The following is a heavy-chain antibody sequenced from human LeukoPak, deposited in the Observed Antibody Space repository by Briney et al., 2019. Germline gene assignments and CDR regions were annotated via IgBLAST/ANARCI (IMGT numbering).Heavy chain of an antibody. CDR3: ARQLAEWLYAFDI. J-gene: IGHJ3*02. Sequence: SETLSLTCTVSGGSISSSSYYWGWIRQPPGKGLEWIGSIYYSGSTYYNPSLKSRVTISVDTSKNQFSLKLSSVTAADTAVYYCARQLAEWLYAFDIWGQGTMVTVSS. CDR1: GGSISSSSYY. CDR2: IYYSGST. D-gene: IGHD3-3*01. V-gene: IGHV4-39*01.